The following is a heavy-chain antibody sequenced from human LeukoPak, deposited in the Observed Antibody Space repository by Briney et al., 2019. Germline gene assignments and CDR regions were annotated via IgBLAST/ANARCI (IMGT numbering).Heavy chain of an antibody. V-gene: IGHV4-39*01. CDR1: AGSISSSSYY. Sequence: SETLSLTCPVSAGSISSSSYYWGWIRQPPGKGLEWIGSIYYSGSTYYNPSLKSRVTISVDTSKNQFSLKLSSVTAADTAVYYCARGGDTYYDFWSGYPTLFDYWGQGTLVTVSS. D-gene: IGHD3-3*01. CDR2: IYYSGST. CDR3: ARGGDTYYDFWSGYPTLFDY. J-gene: IGHJ4*02.